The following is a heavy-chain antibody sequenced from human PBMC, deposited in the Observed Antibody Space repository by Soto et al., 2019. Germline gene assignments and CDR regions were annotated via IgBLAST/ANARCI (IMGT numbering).Heavy chain of an antibody. Sequence: SEILSRTCTVSGGSISSGDYYWSWIRQPPGKGLGWLWYSYYSGSTSYKPSLKRRVTISVDTSKNQFSLKLSSVTAADTAVYYCAREEDYGDYGVYYYGMDVWGQGPTVTASS. CDR3: AREEDYGDYGVYYYGMDV. CDR2: SYYSGST. D-gene: IGHD4-17*01. J-gene: IGHJ6*02. CDR1: GGSISSGDYY. V-gene: IGHV4-30-4*01.